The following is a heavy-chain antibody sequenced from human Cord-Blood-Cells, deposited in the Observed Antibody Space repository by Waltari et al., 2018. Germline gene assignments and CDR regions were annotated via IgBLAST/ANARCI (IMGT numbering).Heavy chain of an antibody. CDR1: GFTFDDYA. CDR3: AKDRVSSGWYAFDI. V-gene: IGHV3-9*01. Sequence: EVQLVESGGGLVQPGRSLRLSCAASGFTFDDYAMHWVRQAPGKGLEWVSGISWNSGSIGYADSVKGRFTISRDNAKNSLYLQMNSLRAEDTALYYCAKDRVSSGWYAFDIWGQGTMVTVSS. D-gene: IGHD6-19*01. J-gene: IGHJ3*02. CDR2: ISWNSGSI.